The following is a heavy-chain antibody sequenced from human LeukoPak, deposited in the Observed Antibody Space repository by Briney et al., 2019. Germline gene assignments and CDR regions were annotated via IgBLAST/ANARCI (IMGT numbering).Heavy chain of an antibody. J-gene: IGHJ3*02. V-gene: IGHV3-23*01. CDR3: ARDLDYDSSGWVHAFDI. Sequence: GGSLRLSCAASGFTFSSYAMSWVRQAPGKGLEWVSAISGSGGSTYYADSVKGRFTISRDNAKNSLYLQMNSLRAEDTAVYYCARDLDYDSSGWVHAFDIWGQGTMVTVSS. D-gene: IGHD3-22*01. CDR1: GFTFSSYA. CDR2: ISGSGGST.